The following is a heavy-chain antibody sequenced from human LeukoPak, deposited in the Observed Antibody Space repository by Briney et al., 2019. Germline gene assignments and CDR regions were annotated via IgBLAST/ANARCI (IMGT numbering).Heavy chain of an antibody. V-gene: IGHV3-21*01. D-gene: IGHD6-19*01. CDR2: ISSSNSYI. CDR3: ARDQGLLVVAGRFGY. CDR1: GFTFSSYS. Sequence: GGSLRLSCAASGFTFSSYSMNWVRQAPGKGLEWVSSISSSNSYIYNADSVKGRFTISRDNAKNSLYLQMNSLRAEDTAVYYCARDQGLLVVAGRFGYWGQGTLVTVTS. J-gene: IGHJ4*02.